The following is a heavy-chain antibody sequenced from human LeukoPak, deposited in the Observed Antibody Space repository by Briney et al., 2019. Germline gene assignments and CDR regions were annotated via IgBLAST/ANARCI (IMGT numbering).Heavy chain of an antibody. D-gene: IGHD1-1*01. V-gene: IGHV3-21*01. CDR2: ISSSSSYI. CDR1: GFTFSSYS. J-gene: IGHJ3*02. CDR3: ARDWQLERRQDAFDI. Sequence: IPGGSLRLSCAASGFTFSSYSMNWVRQAPGKGLEWVSSISSSSSYIYYADSVKGRFTISRDNAKNSLYLQMNSLRAEDTAVYYCARDWQLERRQDAFDIWGQGTMVTVSS.